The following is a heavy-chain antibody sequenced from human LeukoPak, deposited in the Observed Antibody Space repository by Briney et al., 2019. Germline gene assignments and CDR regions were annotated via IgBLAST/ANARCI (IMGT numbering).Heavy chain of an antibody. J-gene: IGHJ4*02. V-gene: IGHV3-30*18. CDR2: ISYDGSSK. CDR3: AKNSRDYDFWSGHDY. Sequence: AGGSLRLSCAASGFTFSSYGMHWVRQAPGKGLEWVAVISYDGSSKYYADSVKGRFTISRDNSKNTLYLQMNSLRAEDTAVYYCAKNSRDYDFWSGHDYWGQGTLVTVSS. D-gene: IGHD3-3*01. CDR1: GFTFSSYG.